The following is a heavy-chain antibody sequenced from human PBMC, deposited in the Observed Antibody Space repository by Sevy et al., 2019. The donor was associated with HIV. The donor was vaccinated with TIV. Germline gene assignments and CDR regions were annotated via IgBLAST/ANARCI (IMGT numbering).Heavy chain of an antibody. CDR2: IYPGDSDT. Sequence: GESLKISCKGSGYSFTSYWIGWVRQMPGKGLEWMGIIYPGDSDTRYSPSFQGQVTISADKSISTAYLQWSSLKASDTAMYYCARQDSYYDSSGYYYDGSFEPWGQGTLVTVSS. D-gene: IGHD3-22*01. J-gene: IGHJ5*02. CDR1: GYSFTSYW. CDR3: ARQDSYYDSSGYYYDGSFEP. V-gene: IGHV5-51*01.